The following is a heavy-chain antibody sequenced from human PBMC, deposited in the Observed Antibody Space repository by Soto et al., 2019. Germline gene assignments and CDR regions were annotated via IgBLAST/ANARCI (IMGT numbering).Heavy chain of an antibody. Sequence: GGSLRLSCAASGFTFSSYSMNWVRQAPGKGLEWVSYISSSSSTIYYADSVKGRFTISRDNAKNSLYLQMNSLRDEDTAVYYCARDAFTAMVSGYYYGMDVWGQGTTVTVSS. CDR2: ISSSSSTI. CDR1: GFTFSSYS. CDR3: ARDAFTAMVSGYYYGMDV. D-gene: IGHD5-18*01. J-gene: IGHJ6*02. V-gene: IGHV3-48*02.